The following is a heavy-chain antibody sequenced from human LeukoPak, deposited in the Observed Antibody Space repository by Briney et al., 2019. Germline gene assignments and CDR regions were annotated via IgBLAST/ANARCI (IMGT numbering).Heavy chain of an antibody. D-gene: IGHD2-15*01. V-gene: IGHV1-2*02. CDR3: ARDRCSGGSCYPYYFDY. J-gene: IGHJ4*02. Sequence: ASVKVSCKASGYTFTGYYMHWVRQAPGQGLEWMGWINPNSGGTNYAQKFQGRVTMTRDTSISTAYMELSRLRSDDTAVYYCARDRCSGGSCYPYYFDYWGQGTLVTVSS. CDR2: INPNSGGT. CDR1: GYTFTGYY.